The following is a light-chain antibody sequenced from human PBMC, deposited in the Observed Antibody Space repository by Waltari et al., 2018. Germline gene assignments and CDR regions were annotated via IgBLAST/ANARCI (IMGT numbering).Light chain of an antibody. J-gene: IGKJ3*01. V-gene: IGKV1-5*03. CDR1: QGIGSW. Sequence: IQMTQSPSTLSASVGDRVTHTCRASQGIGSWLAWYQQKPGKAPKLLIYEATSLESGVPSRFSGSGSGTEFTLTISSLQPDDFATYYCQRYNSYPITFGPGTKVDI. CDR3: QRYNSYPIT. CDR2: EAT.